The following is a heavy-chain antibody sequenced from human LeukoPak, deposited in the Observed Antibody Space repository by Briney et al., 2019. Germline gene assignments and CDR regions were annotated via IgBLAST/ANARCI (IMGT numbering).Heavy chain of an antibody. D-gene: IGHD6-13*01. CDR1: GFTFTNNA. Sequence: GGSLRLSCAASGFTFTNNALSWFRQAPGKGLEWVSDIRGGGDTYYAESVKGRFTISRDNSKNTLYLQMNGLGAEDTALYYASGHGSNSYWGQGTLVTVSS. J-gene: IGHJ4*02. CDR2: IRGGGDT. CDR3: SGHGSNSY. V-gene: IGHV3-23*01.